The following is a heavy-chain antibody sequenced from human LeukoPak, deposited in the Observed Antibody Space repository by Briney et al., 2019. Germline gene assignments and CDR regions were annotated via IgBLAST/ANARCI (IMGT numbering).Heavy chain of an antibody. CDR3: AKEYPDSSGYYYFFDY. CDR1: GFTFSSYS. CDR2: ISSSSSYI. Sequence: GGSLRLSCAASGFTFSSYSMNWVRQAPGKGLEWVSSISSSSSYIYYADSVKGRFTISRDNAKNSLYLQMNSLRAEDTAVYYCAKEYPDSSGYYYFFDYWGQGTLVTVSS. V-gene: IGHV3-21*04. J-gene: IGHJ4*02. D-gene: IGHD3-22*01.